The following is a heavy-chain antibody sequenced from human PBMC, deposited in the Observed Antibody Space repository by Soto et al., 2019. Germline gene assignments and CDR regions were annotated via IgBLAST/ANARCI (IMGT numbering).Heavy chain of an antibody. D-gene: IGHD4-17*01. CDR3: ARDRDDYGDYGAFDI. CDR2: IWYDGSNK. V-gene: IGHV3-33*01. J-gene: IGHJ3*02. Sequence: GGSLRLSCAASGFTFSSYGMRWVRQAPGKGLEWVAVIWYDGSNKYYADSVKGRFTISRDNSKNTLYLQMNSLRAEDTAVYYCARDRDDYGDYGAFDIWGQGTMVTVSS. CDR1: GFTFSSYG.